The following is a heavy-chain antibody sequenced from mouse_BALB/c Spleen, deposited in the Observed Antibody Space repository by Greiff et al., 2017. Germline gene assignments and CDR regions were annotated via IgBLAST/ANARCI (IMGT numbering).Heavy chain of an antibody. V-gene: IGHV5-17*02. CDR3: ARTGTGGYFDY. D-gene: IGHD4-1*01. CDR1: GFTFSSFG. Sequence: EVMLVESGGGLVQPGGSRKLSCAASGFTFSSFGMHWVRQAPEKGLEWVAYISSGSSTIYYADTVKGRFTISRDNPKNTLFLQMTSLRSEDTAMYYCARTGTGGYFDYWGQGTTLTVSS. CDR2: ISSGSSTI. J-gene: IGHJ2*01.